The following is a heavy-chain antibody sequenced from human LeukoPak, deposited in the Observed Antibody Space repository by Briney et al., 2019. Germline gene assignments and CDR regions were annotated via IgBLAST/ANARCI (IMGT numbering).Heavy chain of an antibody. V-gene: IGHV4-39*07. D-gene: IGHD3-16*01. CDR2: IFYSGST. Sequence: PSETLSLTCTVSSGSISTSNYYWGWVRQPPGKALEWIGNIFYSGSTYYSPSLKSRVTISVDTSKNQFSLKLSSVTAADTAVYYCARDLGGPLKERRWWFDPWGQGTLVTVSS. CDR3: ARDLGGPLKERRWWFDP. J-gene: IGHJ5*02. CDR1: SGSISTSNYY.